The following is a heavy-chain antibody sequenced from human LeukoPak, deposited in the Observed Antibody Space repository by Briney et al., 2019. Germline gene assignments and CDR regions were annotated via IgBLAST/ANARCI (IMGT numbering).Heavy chain of an antibody. CDR2: INPNSGGT. V-gene: IGHV1-2*02. D-gene: IGHD4-23*01. CDR1: VYTFTRYY. J-gene: IGHJ5*02. CDR3: AIGKHGGNSWGGVEFYP. Sequence: ASVKVSRKASVYTFTRYYMHWVRQAPGQGREWMGWINPNSGGTNYAQKFQGRVTMTRDTSLSTAYMHLSRLRSDETAVYYCAIGKHGGNSWGGVEFYPCGQGTLVTVSS.